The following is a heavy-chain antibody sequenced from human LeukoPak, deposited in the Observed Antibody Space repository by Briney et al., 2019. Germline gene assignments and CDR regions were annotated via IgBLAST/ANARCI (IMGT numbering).Heavy chain of an antibody. J-gene: IGHJ4*02. CDR3: AKQLGYCSDGSCYFPY. CDR1: GFTFSSSA. V-gene: IGHV3-23*01. CDR2: ISNNGGYT. Sequence: GGSLRLSCAASGFTFSSSAMSWVRQATGKGLEWVSAISNNGGYTYYADSVQGRFTISRDNSKSTLCLQMNSLRAEDTAVYYCAKQLGYCSDGSCYFPYWGQGTLVTVSS. D-gene: IGHD2-15*01.